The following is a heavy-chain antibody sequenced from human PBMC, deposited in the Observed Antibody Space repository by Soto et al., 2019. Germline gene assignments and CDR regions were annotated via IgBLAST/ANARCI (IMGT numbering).Heavy chain of an antibody. V-gene: IGHV5-51*01. CDR3: ALQWDYYDSSGYYQYYYGMDV. CDR2: IYPGDSDT. CDR1: GYSFTSYW. D-gene: IGHD3-22*01. Sequence: GESLKISCKGSGYSFTSYWIGWVRQMPGKGLEWMGIIYPGDSDTRYSPSFQGQVTISADKSISTAYLQWSSLKASDTAMYYCALQWDYYDSSGYYQYYYGMDVWGQGTTVTVSS. J-gene: IGHJ6*02.